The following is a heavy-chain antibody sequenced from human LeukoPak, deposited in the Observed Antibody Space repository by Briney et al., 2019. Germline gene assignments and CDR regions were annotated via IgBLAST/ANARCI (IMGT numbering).Heavy chain of an antibody. V-gene: IGHV3-23*01. CDR2: ISGSGGST. CDR3: AKDMREYCGGDCYPTFDY. J-gene: IGHJ4*02. D-gene: IGHD2-21*02. Sequence: PGGSLRLSCAASGFTFSSYAMSWVRQAPGKGLEWVSAISGSGGSTYYADSVKGRFTISRDNSKNTLYLQMNSLRAEDTALYYCAKDMREYCGGDCYPTFDYWGQGTLVTVSS. CDR1: GFTFSSYA.